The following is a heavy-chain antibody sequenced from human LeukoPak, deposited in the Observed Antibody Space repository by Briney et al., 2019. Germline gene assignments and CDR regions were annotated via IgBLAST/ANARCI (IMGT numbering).Heavy chain of an antibody. CDR2: INHSGST. V-gene: IGHV4-34*01. J-gene: IGHJ4*02. CDR3: ATRTYGGNSPFDY. CDR1: GGSFSGYY. D-gene: IGHD4-23*01. Sequence: SETLSLTCAVYGGSFSGYYWSWIRQPPGKGLEWIGEINHSGSTNYNPSLKSRATISVDTSKNQFSLKLSSVTAADTAVYYCATRTYGGNSPFDYWGQGTLVTVSS.